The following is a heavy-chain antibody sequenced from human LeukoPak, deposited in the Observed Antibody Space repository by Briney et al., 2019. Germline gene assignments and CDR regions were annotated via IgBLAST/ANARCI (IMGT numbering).Heavy chain of an antibody. J-gene: IGHJ6*03. D-gene: IGHD1-1*01. CDR2: IYHSGST. CDR1: GGSVSSSSYY. CDR3: ARQPWYNWNSVPYYYYYMDV. V-gene: IGHV4-39*01. Sequence: SETLSLTCTVSGGSVSSSSYYWGWIRQPPGKGLEWIGSIYHSGSTYYNPSLKSRVTISVDTSKNQFSLKLSSVTAADTAVYYCARQPWYNWNSVPYYYYYMDVWGKGTTVTVSS.